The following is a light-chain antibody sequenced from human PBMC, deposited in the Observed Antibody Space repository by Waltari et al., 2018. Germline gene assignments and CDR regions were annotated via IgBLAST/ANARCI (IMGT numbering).Light chain of an antibody. CDR1: QSVGTS. V-gene: IGKV3-11*01. J-gene: IGKJ4*01. CDR2: DAS. CDR3: QQRSIWPPLT. Sequence: EVVLTQSPATLSLSPGERATPYCRASQSVGTSLAWYQQKPGQAPRLLIVDASNRAAGIPGRFSGRGSGTDFTLTITNLEPEDFAVYYCQQRSIWPPLTFGGGTHVDVK.